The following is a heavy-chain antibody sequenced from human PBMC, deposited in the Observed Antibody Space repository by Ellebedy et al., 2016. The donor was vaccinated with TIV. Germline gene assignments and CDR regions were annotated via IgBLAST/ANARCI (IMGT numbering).Heavy chain of an antibody. J-gene: IGHJ4*02. CDR1: GFTFSSYS. V-gene: IGHV3-48*02. D-gene: IGHD1-26*01. CDR2: ISSSSSTI. CDR3: AREPGSYYIRYYFDY. Sequence: GGSLRLXXAASGFTFSSYSMNWVRQAPGKGLEWVSYISSSSSTIYYADSVKGRFTISRDNAKNSLYLQMNSLRDEDTAVYYCAREPGSYYIRYYFDYWGQGTLVTVSS.